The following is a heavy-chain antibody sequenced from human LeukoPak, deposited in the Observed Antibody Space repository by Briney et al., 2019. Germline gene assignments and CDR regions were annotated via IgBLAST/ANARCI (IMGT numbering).Heavy chain of an antibody. CDR1: GFMFSDHA. D-gene: IGHD5/OR15-5a*01. CDR2: IGSDGSKK. V-gene: IGHV3-30*04. Sequence: GGSLRLSCVASGFMFSDHAFHWVRQSPDKGLEWVALIGSDGSKKYYADSVQGRFTVSRENSTNTLFLQMNTLRADDTAVYFCARQMTSTRLFDSWGQGTLVTVSS. J-gene: IGHJ4*02. CDR3: ARQMTSTRLFDS.